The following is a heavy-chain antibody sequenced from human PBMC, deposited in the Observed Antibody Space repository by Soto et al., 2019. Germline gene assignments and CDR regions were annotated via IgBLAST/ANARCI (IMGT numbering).Heavy chain of an antibody. Sequence: ASVKVACKASGYTFTSYAMHWVRQAPGQRLEWMGWINAGNGNTKYSQKFQGRVTITRDTSASTAYMELSSLRSDDTAVYYCARAKGRAAVFSDWFDPWGQGTLVTVSS. CDR1: GYTFTSYA. J-gene: IGHJ5*02. V-gene: IGHV1-3*01. D-gene: IGHD6-13*01. CDR3: ARAKGRAAVFSDWFDP. CDR2: INAGNGNT.